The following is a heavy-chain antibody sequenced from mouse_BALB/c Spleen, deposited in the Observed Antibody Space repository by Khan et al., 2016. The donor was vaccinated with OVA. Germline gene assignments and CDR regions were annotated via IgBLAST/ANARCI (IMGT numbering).Heavy chain of an antibody. CDR2: ISSGGDYT. J-gene: IGHJ3*01. V-gene: IGHV5-6*01. D-gene: IGHD4-1*01. CDR1: GFTFSSYS. Sequence: EVELVESGGDLVKPGGSLKLSCVASGFTFSSYSMSWVRQTPDKRLEWVATISSGGDYTYYPDSVKGRFTISRDNAKNTLYLQMSSLKSEDTAMCYCASHLTGSFAYWGQGTLVTVSA. CDR3: ASHLTGSFAY.